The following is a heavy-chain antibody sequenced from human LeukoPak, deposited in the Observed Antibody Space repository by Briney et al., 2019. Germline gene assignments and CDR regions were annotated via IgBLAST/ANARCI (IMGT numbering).Heavy chain of an antibody. V-gene: IGHV1-18*01. CDR1: GYSFTSYG. J-gene: IGHJ4*02. CDR3: ARAPEGILSGYLYFDY. Sequence: GASVKVSCKASGYSFTSYGISWVRQAPGQGLEWMGWISCYNGNTKYAQKLQGRVTVTTDTSTSTAYMELRSLGSDDTAVYYCARAPEGILSGYLYFDYWGRGTLVTVSS. D-gene: IGHD3-9*01. CDR2: ISCYNGNT.